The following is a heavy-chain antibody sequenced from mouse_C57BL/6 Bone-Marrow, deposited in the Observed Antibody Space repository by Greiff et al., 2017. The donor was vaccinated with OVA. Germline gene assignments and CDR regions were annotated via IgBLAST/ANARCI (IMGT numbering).Heavy chain of an antibody. CDR2: INPSTGGT. D-gene: IGHD2-5*01. Sequence: VQLQQSGPELVKPGASVKISCKASGYSFTGYYMNWVKQSPEKSLEWIGEINPSTGGTTYNQKFKAKATLTVDKSSSTAYMQLKSLTSEHSAVYYCARTYYSKNYWYFDVWGTGTTVTVSS. V-gene: IGHV1-42*01. CDR1: GYSFTGYY. CDR3: ARTYYSKNYWYFDV. J-gene: IGHJ1*03.